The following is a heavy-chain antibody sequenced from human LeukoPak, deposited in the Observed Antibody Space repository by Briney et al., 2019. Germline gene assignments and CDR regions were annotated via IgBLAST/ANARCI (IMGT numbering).Heavy chain of an antibody. Sequence: PGGSLRPSCEASGFSFSDHWMGWVRQAPGKGLECVANIKHDGSGKEYVDSVKGRFTISRDNAKNSVYLEMSSLRAEDTAVYYCAKWRWRQSEYEDWGQGTPVTVSS. J-gene: IGHJ4*02. D-gene: IGHD5-24*01. CDR1: GFSFSDHW. CDR3: AKWRWRQSEYED. CDR2: IKHDGSGK. V-gene: IGHV3-7*01.